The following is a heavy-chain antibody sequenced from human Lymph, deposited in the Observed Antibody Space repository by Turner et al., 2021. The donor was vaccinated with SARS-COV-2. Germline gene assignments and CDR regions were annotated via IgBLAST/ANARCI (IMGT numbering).Heavy chain of an antibody. CDR2: ISGRGAST. Sequence: EVQLLESGGGLVQPGGSLRLSCAASGFTFSSYTMSWVRQAPGKVLEWVSAISGRGASTYYADSVKGRFTISRDNSKNTLYLQMNSLRVEDTAVYYCAKDGYDGIYCGGGSCYSGWFDPWGQGTLVTVSS. CDR3: AKDGYDGIYCGGGSCYSGWFDP. CDR1: GFTFSSYT. V-gene: IGHV3-23*01. D-gene: IGHD2-15*01. J-gene: IGHJ5*02.